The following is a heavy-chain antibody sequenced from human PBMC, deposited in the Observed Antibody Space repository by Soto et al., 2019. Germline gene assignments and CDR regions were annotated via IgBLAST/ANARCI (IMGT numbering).Heavy chain of an antibody. CDR1: GFTFSDYY. CDR2: ISSSGSTI. Sequence: GGSLRLSCAASGFTFSDYYMSWIRQAPGKGLEWVSYISSSGSTIYYADSVKGRFTISRDNAKNSLYPQMNSLRAEDTAVYYCVREVVRGIALAGTFGYFQHWGQGTLVTVSS. J-gene: IGHJ1*01. CDR3: VREVVRGIALAGTFGYFQH. D-gene: IGHD6-19*01. V-gene: IGHV3-11*01.